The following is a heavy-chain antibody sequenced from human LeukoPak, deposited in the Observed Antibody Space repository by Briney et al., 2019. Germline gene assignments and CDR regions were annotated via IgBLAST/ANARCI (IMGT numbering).Heavy chain of an antibody. CDR1: GYTFTTYA. D-gene: IGHD5-12*01. J-gene: IGHJ4*02. CDR2: IDTNNGNP. CDR3: ARDGRVATFDY. V-gene: IGHV7-4-1*02. Sequence: ASVKVSCKASGYTFTTYAINWVRQAPGQGLEWMGWIDTNNGNPTYAQGFTGRFVFALDTSVSTAYLQISSLKAEDTAVYYCARDGRVATFDYWGQGTLVTVSS.